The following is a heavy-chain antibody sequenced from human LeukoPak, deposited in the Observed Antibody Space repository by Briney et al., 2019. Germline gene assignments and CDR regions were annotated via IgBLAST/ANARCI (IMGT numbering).Heavy chain of an antibody. J-gene: IGHJ1*01. D-gene: IGHD6-13*01. Sequence: ASVKVSCKASGYTFTNYDINWVRQATGQGLEWKGWMNPNSGNTGYAQKFQGRVNMTRNTSISTAYMELSSLRSEDTAVYYCARNGQQVRYFQHWGQGTLVTVSS. CDR3: ARNGQQVRYFQH. V-gene: IGHV1-8*01. CDR2: MNPNSGNT. CDR1: GYTFTNYD.